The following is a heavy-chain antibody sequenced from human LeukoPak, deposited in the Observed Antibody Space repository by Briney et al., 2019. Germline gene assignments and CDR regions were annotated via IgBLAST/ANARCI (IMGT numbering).Heavy chain of an antibody. Sequence: PGGSLRLSCAASGFTVSSNYMSWVRQAPGKGLEWVSSISSSSSYIYYADSVKGRFTISRDNAKNSLYLQMNSLRAEDTAVYYCARDLGGTWFGELSPADYWGQGTLVTVSS. CDR3: ARDLGGTWFGELSPADY. J-gene: IGHJ4*02. CDR1: GFTVSSNY. D-gene: IGHD3-10*01. V-gene: IGHV3-21*01. CDR2: ISSSSSYI.